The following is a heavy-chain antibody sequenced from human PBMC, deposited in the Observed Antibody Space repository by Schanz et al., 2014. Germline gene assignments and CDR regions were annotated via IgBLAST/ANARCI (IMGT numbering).Heavy chain of an antibody. D-gene: IGHD2-2*01. Sequence: GQLLESGGGLIQPEGSLRLSCAASGFTFSSYAMHWVRQAPGKGLEWVALISNDGSIKYYADSVKGRFTISRDNSKNTLYLHMNTLRSEDTAVYYCAKDSTHIDIVLVPTAIDYWGQGTLVTVSS. J-gene: IGHJ4*02. CDR1: GFTFSSYA. CDR2: ISNDGSIK. V-gene: IGHV3-30-3*01. CDR3: AKDSTHIDIVLVPTAIDY.